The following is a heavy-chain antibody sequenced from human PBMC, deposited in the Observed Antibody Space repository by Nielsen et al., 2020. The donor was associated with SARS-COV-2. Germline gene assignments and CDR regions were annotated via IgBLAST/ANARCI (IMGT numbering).Heavy chain of an antibody. Sequence: ETLSLTCAASGFTFSSYAMSWVRQAPGKGLEWVSVFYSGDSSTYYADSVKGRFTISRDTSKNTLYLQMNSLRAEDTALYYCAKGRGMYTSGPDYWGQGTLVTVSS. D-gene: IGHD2-15*01. CDR2: FYSGDSST. J-gene: IGHJ4*02. CDR3: AKGRGMYTSGPDY. V-gene: IGHV3-23*03. CDR1: GFTFSSYA.